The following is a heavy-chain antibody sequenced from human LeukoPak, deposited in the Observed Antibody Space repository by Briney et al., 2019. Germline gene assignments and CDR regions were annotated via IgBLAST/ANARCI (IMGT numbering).Heavy chain of an antibody. V-gene: IGHV3-30*18. Sequence: GRSLRLSCAASGFTFSSYGMHWVRQAPGKGLEWVALISYDGSNKYYADSMKGRFTISRDNSKNTLYVEMNSLRAEDTAVYYCAKDDYSRGLNFDYGGQGTLVTVSS. D-gene: IGHD6-19*01. CDR3: AKDDYSRGLNFDY. CDR2: ISYDGSNK. J-gene: IGHJ4*02. CDR1: GFTFSSYG.